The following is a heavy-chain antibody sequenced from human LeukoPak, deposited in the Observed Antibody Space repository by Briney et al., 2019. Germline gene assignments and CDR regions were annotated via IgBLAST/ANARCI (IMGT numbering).Heavy chain of an antibody. Sequence: GGSLRLSCAASGFTFSSAWMSWVRQAPGKGLEWVGRIKSKTDGGTTDYAAPVKGRFTISRDDSKNTLYLQMNSLKTEDTAVYYCTTEGEQERYFDWLFSERRFDPWGQGTLVTVSS. CDR2: IKSKTDGGTT. CDR1: GFTFSSAW. CDR3: TTEGEQERYFDWLFSERRFDP. J-gene: IGHJ5*02. D-gene: IGHD3-9*01. V-gene: IGHV3-15*01.